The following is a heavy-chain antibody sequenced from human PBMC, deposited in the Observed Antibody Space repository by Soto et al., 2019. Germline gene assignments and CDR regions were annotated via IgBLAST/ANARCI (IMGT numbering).Heavy chain of an antibody. CDR2: IYSGGYT. Sequence: EVQLVESGGGLIQPGGSLRLSCAVSGFTVSNNYMSWVRQAPGKGLEGVSVIYSGGYTAYGDSVKGRFTISRDNSKNTLYLQRNTLGANAPALFFWARRPGGGGYWGQGTLVTVSS. V-gene: IGHV3-53*01. CDR1: GFTVSNNY. J-gene: IGHJ4*02. CDR3: ARRPGGGGY. D-gene: IGHD3-10*01.